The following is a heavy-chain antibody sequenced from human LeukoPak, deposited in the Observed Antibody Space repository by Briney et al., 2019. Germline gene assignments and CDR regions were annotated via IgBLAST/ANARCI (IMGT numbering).Heavy chain of an antibody. CDR2: INPNSGGT. CDR1: GYTFTGYY. CDR3: ARGSQATRSGTDVDY. D-gene: IGHD1-26*01. V-gene: IGHV1-2*02. J-gene: IGHJ4*02. Sequence: ASVKVSCKASGYTFTGYYMHWVRQAPGQGLEWMGWINPNSGGTNYAQKFQGRVTMTRDTSISTAYMELSSLRSEDTALYYCARGSQATRSGTDVDYWGQGTLVTVSS.